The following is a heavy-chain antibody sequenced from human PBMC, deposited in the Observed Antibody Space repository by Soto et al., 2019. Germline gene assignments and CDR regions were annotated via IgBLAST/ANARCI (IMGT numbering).Heavy chain of an antibody. V-gene: IGHV4-59*01. CDR2: IYYSGST. J-gene: IGHJ3*02. Sequence: PLEILSLTCTVSGGSISSYCWSWIRQPPGKGLEWIGYIYYSGSTNYNPSLKSRVTISVDTSKNQFSLKLSSVTAADTAVYYCASQGATKFIHAFDIWGQGTMVTVS. CDR3: ASQGATKFIHAFDI. CDR1: GGSISSYC. D-gene: IGHD1-26*01.